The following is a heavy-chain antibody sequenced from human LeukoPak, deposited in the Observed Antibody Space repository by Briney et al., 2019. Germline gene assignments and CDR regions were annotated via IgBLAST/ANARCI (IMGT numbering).Heavy chain of an antibody. J-gene: IGHJ4*02. CDR2: INPDGSAK. Sequence: PGGSLRLSGAASGFTVSDYDMTWVRQAPGKGLEWVAKINPDGSAKDYVDSVKGRFFISRENAWSSLYLQITSLRAEDTAIYYCARHENWDFPYWGQGTLVTVSS. D-gene: IGHD1-7*01. CDR3: ARHENWDFPY. V-gene: IGHV3-7*01. CDR1: GFTVSDYD.